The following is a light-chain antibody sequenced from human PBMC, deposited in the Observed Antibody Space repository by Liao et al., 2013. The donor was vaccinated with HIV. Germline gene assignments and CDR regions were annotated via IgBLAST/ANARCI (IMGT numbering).Light chain of an antibody. Sequence: YELTQPPSVSVSPGQTATITCSGNKLGDRYASWYQQKPGQSPLLVIYQDIKRPSGIPERFSGSNSVNTATLTISGAQAVDEADYYCQTWDSTSYVFGSGTKVIVL. J-gene: IGLJ1*01. CDR1: KLGDRY. V-gene: IGLV3-1*01. CDR3: QTWDSTSYV. CDR2: QDI.